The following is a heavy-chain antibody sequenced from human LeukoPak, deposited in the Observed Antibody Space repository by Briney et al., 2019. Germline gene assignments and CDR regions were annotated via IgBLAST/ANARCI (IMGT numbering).Heavy chain of an antibody. V-gene: IGHV4-59*01. J-gene: IGHJ5*02. CDR1: GGSISSYY. CDR3: ARLYDYVWGSSVPRFDP. Sequence: PSGTLSLTCTVSGGSISSYYWSWIRQPPGKGLEWIGYIYYSGSTNYNPSLKSRVTISVDTSKNQFSLKLSSVTAADTAVYYCARLYDYVWGSSVPRFDPWGQGTLVTVSS. CDR2: IYYSGST. D-gene: IGHD3-16*01.